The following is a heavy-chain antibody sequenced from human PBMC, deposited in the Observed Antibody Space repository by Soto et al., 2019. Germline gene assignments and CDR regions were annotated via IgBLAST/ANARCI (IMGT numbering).Heavy chain of an antibody. V-gene: IGHV6-1*01. Sequence: QVQLQQSGPGLVKPSQTLSLTCAISGDSVSSATATWHWIRQSPSRGLEWLGRTYYRSKWYNDYALSVKSRXVLTXDXAKNQLSLQLNSVTPEDTAVYFCARDVSGWHWYFDLWGRGTLVTVSS. CDR2: TYYRSKWYN. J-gene: IGHJ2*01. CDR1: GDSVSSATAT. CDR3: ARDVSGWHWYFDL. D-gene: IGHD6-19*01.